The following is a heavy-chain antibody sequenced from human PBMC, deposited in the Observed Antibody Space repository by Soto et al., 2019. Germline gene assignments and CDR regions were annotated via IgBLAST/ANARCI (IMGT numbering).Heavy chain of an antibody. Sequence: LSDTLSLTCTLYRPPSIGYSWIWLRPPAGKGLDWSGLTNHSGSTTYNPSLKSGITNSVDTSKNRFSLKLSSVSDADTAVYYCARGATTVEQYYYYGLDVWGQGTTVTVSS. J-gene: IGHJ6*02. CDR3: ARGATTVEQYYYYGLDV. V-gene: IGHV4-34*01. CDR2: TNHSGST. D-gene: IGHD4-17*01. CDR1: RPPSIGYS.